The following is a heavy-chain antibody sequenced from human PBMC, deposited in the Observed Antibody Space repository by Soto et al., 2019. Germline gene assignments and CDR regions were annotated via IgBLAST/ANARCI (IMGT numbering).Heavy chain of an antibody. J-gene: IGHJ3*02. V-gene: IGHV2-5*02. CDR2: IYWDNDK. CDR3: ASRLRQSSKSWDSGAYDI. Sequence: QITLQESAPVLVRPTETLMLTCTYSGFSLSTSGVGVGWVRQPPGKALEWLSVIYWDNDKRYRPSLQNRLTSTKDTSRNQVVLAMNHMLPIDTRTYYCASRLRQSSKSWDSGAYDIWGHGTVVAVS. D-gene: IGHD1-26*01. CDR1: GFSLSTSGVG.